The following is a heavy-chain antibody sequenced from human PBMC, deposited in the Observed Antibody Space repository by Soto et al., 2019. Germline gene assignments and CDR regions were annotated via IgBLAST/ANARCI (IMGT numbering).Heavy chain of an antibody. J-gene: IGHJ4*02. Sequence: GASVKVSCKASGYTFTSYDINWVRQATGQGLEWMGWMNPNSGNTGYAQKFQGRVTMTRNTSISTAYMELSSLRSEDTAVYYCARFIAAAGLFYFDYWGQGTLVTVPS. CDR3: ARFIAAAGLFYFDY. D-gene: IGHD6-13*01. CDR1: GYTFTSYD. V-gene: IGHV1-8*01. CDR2: MNPNSGNT.